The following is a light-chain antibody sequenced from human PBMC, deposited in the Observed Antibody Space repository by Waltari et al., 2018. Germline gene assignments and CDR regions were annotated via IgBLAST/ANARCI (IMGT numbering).Light chain of an antibody. J-gene: IGKJ5*01. CDR2: DAS. V-gene: IGKV3-11*01. CDR3: QQRSNWPPT. CDR1: QDVVTY. Sequence: VLTQSPATLSLSPGARATLSCRASQDVVTYLAWYQQGPGQAPRLLIYDASTRATGIPARFSGSGSGTDFTLTIDSLDPEDSAVYFCQQRSNWPPTFGQGTRLEIK.